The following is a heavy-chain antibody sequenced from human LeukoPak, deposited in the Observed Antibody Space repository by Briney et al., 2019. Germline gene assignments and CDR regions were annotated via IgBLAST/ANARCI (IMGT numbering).Heavy chain of an antibody. CDR2: IKSKIDGGTA. J-gene: IGHJ4*02. CDR3: TTGYGHSDFDF. V-gene: IGHV3-15*01. Sequence: GGSLRLSCAASGSTFTNARMGWVRQAPGKGLEWVGLIKSKIDGGTAHFAAPVKGRFTISTDDSKHTLYLHMNSLKSEDTAVYYCTTGYGHSDFDFWGQGTLVTVSS. D-gene: IGHD3-3*02. CDR1: GSTFTNAR.